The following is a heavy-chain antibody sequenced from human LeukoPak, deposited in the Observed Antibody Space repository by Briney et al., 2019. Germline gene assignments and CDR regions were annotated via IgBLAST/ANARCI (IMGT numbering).Heavy chain of an antibody. CDR3: ARDTEILWFGESSGAFDI. J-gene: IGHJ3*02. CDR2: IYHSGST. V-gene: IGHV4-38-2*02. D-gene: IGHD3-10*01. Sequence: TSETLSLTCAVSGYSISSGYYWGWIRQPPGKGLEWIGGIYHSGSTYYNPSLKSRVTISVDTSKNQFSLKLSSVTAADTAVYYCARDTEILWFGESSGAFDIWGQGTMVTVSS. CDR1: GYSISSGYY.